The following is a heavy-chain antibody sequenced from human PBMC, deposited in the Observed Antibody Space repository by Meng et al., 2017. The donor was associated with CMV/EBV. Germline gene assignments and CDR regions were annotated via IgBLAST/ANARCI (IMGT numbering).Heavy chain of an antibody. J-gene: IGHJ4*02. CDR3: ARDTGDYYGSGSYFAPPLY. V-gene: IGHV3-9*01. CDR1: GFTFDDYA. D-gene: IGHD3-10*01. CDR2: ISWNSGSI. Sequence: SLKISCAASGFTFDDYAMHWVRQAPGKGLEWVSGISWNSGSIGYADSVKGRFTISRDNSKNTLYLQMNSLRAEDTAVYYCARDTGDYYGSGSYFAPPLYWGQGTLVTVSS.